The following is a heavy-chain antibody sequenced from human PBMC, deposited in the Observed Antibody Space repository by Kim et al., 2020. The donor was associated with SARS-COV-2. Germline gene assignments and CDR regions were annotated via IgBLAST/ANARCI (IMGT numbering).Heavy chain of an antibody. CDR1: DGSISSGDFY. D-gene: IGHD4-17*01. V-gene: IGHV4-30-4*01. CDR2: IHYTGST. Sequence: SETLSLTCTVSDGSISSGDFYWSWIRQPPGKGLEWIGYIHYTGSTSYNPALKSRVTISVDTSKNQFSLKLSSVTAADTAVDYCAREDGDRLLDYWGQGTLVTVSS. CDR3: AREDGDRLLDY. J-gene: IGHJ4*02.